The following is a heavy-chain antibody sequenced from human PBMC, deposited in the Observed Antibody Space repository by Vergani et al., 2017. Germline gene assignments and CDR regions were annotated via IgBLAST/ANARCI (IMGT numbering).Heavy chain of an antibody. V-gene: IGHV4-4*07. CDR2: IYTSGST. CDR1: GGSISSYY. D-gene: IGHD6-19*01. J-gene: IGHJ4*02. Sequence: VQLQESGPGLVKPSETLSLTCTVSGGSISSYYWSWIRQPAGKGLEWIGRIYTSGSTNYNPSLKSRVTMSVDTSKNQFSLKLSSVTAADTAVYYCAREEVGAVAGTQYYFDYWGQGTLVTVSS. CDR3: AREEVGAVAGTQYYFDY.